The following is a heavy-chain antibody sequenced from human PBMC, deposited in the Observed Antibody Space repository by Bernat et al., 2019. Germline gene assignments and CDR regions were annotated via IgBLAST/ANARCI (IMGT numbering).Heavy chain of an antibody. Sequence: EVQLLESGGGLVQPGGSLRLSCAASGFIFSSYSMNWVRQAPGKGLEWVSSISSSSSYIYYADSMKGRFTISRDNAKNSLYLQMNSLRAEDTAVYYCARALGVGVTRIGDVFDIWGQGTMVTVSS. CDR2: ISSSSSYI. CDR1: GFIFSSYS. V-gene: IGHV3-21*01. D-gene: IGHD1-26*01. CDR3: ARALGVGVTRIGDVFDI. J-gene: IGHJ3*02.